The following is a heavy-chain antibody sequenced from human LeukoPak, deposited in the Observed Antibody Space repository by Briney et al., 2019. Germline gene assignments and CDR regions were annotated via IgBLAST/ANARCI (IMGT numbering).Heavy chain of an antibody. J-gene: IGHJ4*02. CDR1: GGTFSSYA. D-gene: IGHD4-17*01. Sequence: ASVKVSCKASGGTFSSYAISWVRQAPGQGLEWMGWINTNTGNPTYAQGFTGRFVFSLDTSVSTAYLQISSLQAEDTAVYYCARSNNDGDYLGVGFDYWGQGTLVTVSS. CDR3: ARSNNDGDYLGVGFDY. V-gene: IGHV7-4-1*02. CDR2: INTNTGNP.